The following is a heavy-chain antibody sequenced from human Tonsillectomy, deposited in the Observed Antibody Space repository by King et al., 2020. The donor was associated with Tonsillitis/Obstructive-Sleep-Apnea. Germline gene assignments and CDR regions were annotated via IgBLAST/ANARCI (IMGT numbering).Heavy chain of an antibody. CDR1: GYSFTSYW. J-gene: IGHJ6*03. V-gene: IGHV5-51*01. CDR2: IYPGDSDT. CDR3: ARRARGFGFWSGYYSYYYYMDV. Sequence: QLVQSGAEVKKPGESLKISCKGSGYSFTSYWIAWVRQMPGKGLEWMGIIYPGDSDTRYSPSFQGQVTISVDKSISTAYLQWSSLKASDTAMYYCARRARGFGFWSGYYSYYYYMDVWGKGTTVTVSS. D-gene: IGHD3-3*01.